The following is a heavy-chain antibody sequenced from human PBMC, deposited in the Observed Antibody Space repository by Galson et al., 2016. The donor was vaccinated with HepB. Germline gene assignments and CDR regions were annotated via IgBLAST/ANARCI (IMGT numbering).Heavy chain of an antibody. CDR2: MFYSGST. V-gene: IGHV4-59*01. J-gene: IGHJ5*02. CDR1: GGSMSGYY. Sequence: SETLSLTCTVSGGSMSGYYWSWIRQSPGKGPEWIGYMFYSGSTNYNPSVKSRVTISADTSNNQFSLALNSVTAVDTAVYYCARQAIGGYDWFDPWGQGTLVIVSS. CDR3: ARQAIGGYDWFDP. D-gene: IGHD5-12*01.